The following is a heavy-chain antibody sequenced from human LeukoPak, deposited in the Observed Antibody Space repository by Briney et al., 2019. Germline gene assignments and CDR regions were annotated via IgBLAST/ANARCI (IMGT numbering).Heavy chain of an antibody. V-gene: IGHV1-8*03. J-gene: IGHJ4*02. Sequence: ASVKVSCKASGYTLTSYDINWVRQATGHGLEWMGWVNPNSGNTGYAQKFQGRVTITRNTSISTAYMELSSLRSEDTAVYYCARGYSSWDHYEYCGQGTLVTVSS. CDR1: GYTLTSYD. D-gene: IGHD6-13*01. CDR3: ARGYSSWDHYEY. CDR2: VNPNSGNT.